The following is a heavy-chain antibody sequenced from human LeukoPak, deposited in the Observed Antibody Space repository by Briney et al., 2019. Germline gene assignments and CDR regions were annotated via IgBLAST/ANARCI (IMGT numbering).Heavy chain of an antibody. CDR2: INPNSGGT. V-gene: IGHV1-2*02. CDR3: ARGLRFLEWFLDY. Sequence: ASVKVSCKASGYTFTGYYMHWVRQAPGQGLEWMGWINPNSGGTNYAQKFQGRVTITRDTSISTAYMELSRLRSDDTAVYYCARGLRFLEWFLDYWGQGTLVTVSS. J-gene: IGHJ4*02. CDR1: GYTFTGYY. D-gene: IGHD3-3*01.